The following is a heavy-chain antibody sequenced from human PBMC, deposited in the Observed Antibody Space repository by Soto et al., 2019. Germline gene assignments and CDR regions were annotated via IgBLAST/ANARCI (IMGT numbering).Heavy chain of an antibody. D-gene: IGHD6-19*01. CDR2: IYYSGST. CDR3: ARDSVAGPHAMPYGMDV. CDR1: GGSISSYY. J-gene: IGHJ6*02. Sequence: SETLSLTCTVSGGSISSYYWSWIRQPPGKGLEWIGYIYYSGSTNYNPSLKSRVTISVDTSKNQFSLKLSSVTAADTAVYYCARDSVAGPHAMPYGMDVWGQGTTVTVSS. V-gene: IGHV4-59*01.